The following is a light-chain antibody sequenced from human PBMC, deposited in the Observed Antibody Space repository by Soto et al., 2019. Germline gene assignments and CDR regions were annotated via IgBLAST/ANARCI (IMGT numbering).Light chain of an antibody. Sequence: ELVMTQSPATLSVSPGERATLPCRASQSVKSSYLAWYQHKPGPAPRLLIYGTSSRATGIPDRFSGSGSGTDFTLTISRPEPEDVTVYYCQQYGSSITFGQGTRLEIK. V-gene: IGKV3-20*01. CDR1: QSVKSSY. J-gene: IGKJ5*01. CDR2: GTS. CDR3: QQYGSSIT.